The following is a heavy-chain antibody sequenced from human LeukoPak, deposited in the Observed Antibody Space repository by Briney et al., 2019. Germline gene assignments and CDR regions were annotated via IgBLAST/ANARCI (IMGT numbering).Heavy chain of an antibody. CDR2: INNSGST. CDR3: ARGRAFFD. CDR1: GGSFSGYY. V-gene: IGHV4-34*01. D-gene: IGHD3-3*02. Sequence: SETLSLTCAVYGGSFSGYYWNWIRQPPGKGLEWIGEINNSGSTNYNPSLQSRVTISRDTSKNQFSLKLSSVTAADTAVYYCARGRAFFDRGQGTLVTVSS. J-gene: IGHJ4*02.